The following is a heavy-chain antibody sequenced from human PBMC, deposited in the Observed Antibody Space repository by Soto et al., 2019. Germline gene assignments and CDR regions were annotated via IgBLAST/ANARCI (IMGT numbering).Heavy chain of an antibody. J-gene: IGHJ4*02. CDR3: AKALGELSPESCDY. Sequence: QVQLVESGGGVVQPGRSLRLSCAASGFTFSSYAMHWVRQAPGKGLEWVAVISYDGSDKYYADSVKGRFTISRDNAKNTLNLQMNSLRADDTAVHYCAKALGELSPESCDYWGQGTLITVSS. D-gene: IGHD3-16*02. V-gene: IGHV3-30*18. CDR1: GFTFSSYA. CDR2: ISYDGSDK.